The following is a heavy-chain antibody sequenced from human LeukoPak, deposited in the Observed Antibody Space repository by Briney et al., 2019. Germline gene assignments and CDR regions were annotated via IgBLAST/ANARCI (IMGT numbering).Heavy chain of an antibody. Sequence: PSETLSLTCTVSGGSLNSSSDYWGWIRPPPGKGLEWNGSNYYSGRPYYNPSLKSRVTISVDTYKNEFSLKLSSVTAADTAVCYCTRGRGADFWSGYFAYYMDVWDIGTTVTVSS. CDR3: TRGRGADFWSGYFAYYMDV. D-gene: IGHD3-3*01. CDR2: NYYSGRP. V-gene: IGHV4-39*02. CDR1: GGSLNSSSDY. J-gene: IGHJ6*03.